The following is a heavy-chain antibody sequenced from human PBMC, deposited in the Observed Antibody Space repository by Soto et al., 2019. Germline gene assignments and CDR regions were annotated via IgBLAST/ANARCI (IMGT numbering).Heavy chain of an antibody. CDR1: GFTFSNYG. Sequence: QVQLVESGGGVVQPGRSLRLSCSTSGFTFSNYGFHWVRQAPGKGLEWVAVIWYDGSQKYYASSVKGRFTFSIDNSKNTVFLQMSSLRAEDTAIYNCARDDCSTTSCLAYWGQGSLVAVSS. J-gene: IGHJ4*02. CDR2: IWYDGSQK. CDR3: ARDDCSTTSCLAY. D-gene: IGHD2-2*01. V-gene: IGHV3-33*01.